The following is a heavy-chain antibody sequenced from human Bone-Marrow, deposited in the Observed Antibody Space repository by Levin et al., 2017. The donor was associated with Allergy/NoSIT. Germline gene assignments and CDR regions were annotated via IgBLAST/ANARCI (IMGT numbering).Heavy chain of an antibody. CDR2: IIPIFGTA. D-gene: IGHD5-12*01. Sequence: KISCKASGGTFSSYAISWVRQAPGQGLEWMGGIIPIFGTANYAQKFQGRVTITADESTSTAYMELSSLRSEDTAVYYCAGSRDAGVATLPNYGMDVWGQGTTVTVSS. V-gene: IGHV1-69*01. J-gene: IGHJ6*02. CDR1: GGTFSSYA. CDR3: AGSRDAGVATLPNYGMDV.